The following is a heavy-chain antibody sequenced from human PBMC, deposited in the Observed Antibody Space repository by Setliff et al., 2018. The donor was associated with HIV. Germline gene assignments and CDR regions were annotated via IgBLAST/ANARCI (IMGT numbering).Heavy chain of an antibody. J-gene: IGHJ3*02. V-gene: IGHV1-69*06. CDR1: GGTLSSYA. CDR2: IIPISGTA. Sequence: SVKVSCKASGGTLSSYAISWVRQAPGQGLEWMGRIIPISGTANNAQKFQGRVTITADKSTSTAYMQLSSLRSEDTAVYYCARGVTLVRGGRGDIWGQGTMVTVSS. CDR3: ARGVTLVRGGRGDI. D-gene: IGHD3-10*01.